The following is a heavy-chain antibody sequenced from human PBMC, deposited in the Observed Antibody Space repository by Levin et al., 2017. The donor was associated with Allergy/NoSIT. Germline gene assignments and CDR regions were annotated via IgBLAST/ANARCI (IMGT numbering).Heavy chain of an antibody. CDR1: GFTFSSYW. CDR2: IKQDGSEK. CDR3: ARNGGVEYCSSSSCFAVRGHDH. V-gene: IGHV3-7*01. Sequence: TGGSLRLSCAASGFTFSSYWMSWVRQAPGKGLEWVANIKQDGSEKYYVDSVRGRFTVSRDNTNNSLYLQMNSLRAEDTAVYYCARNGGVEYCSSSSCFAVRGHDHWGQGTLVTVSS. J-gene: IGHJ4*02. D-gene: IGHD2-2*01.